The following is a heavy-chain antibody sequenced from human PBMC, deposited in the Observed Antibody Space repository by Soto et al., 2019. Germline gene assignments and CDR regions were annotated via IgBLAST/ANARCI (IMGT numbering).Heavy chain of an antibody. CDR1: GGSISSGGYY. Sequence: QVQLQESGPGLVKPSQTLSLTCTVSGGSISSGGYYWSWIRQHPGTGLEWIGYIYSNGNTYYNPSLKGRLTRSVDTSKNQFSLTLSSGTAADTAVYYCARVVCSGGSCLRIGWFAPWGKGTLVTFSS. CDR3: ARVVCSGGSCLRIGWFAP. J-gene: IGHJ5*02. D-gene: IGHD2-15*01. CDR2: IYSNGNT. V-gene: IGHV4-31*03.